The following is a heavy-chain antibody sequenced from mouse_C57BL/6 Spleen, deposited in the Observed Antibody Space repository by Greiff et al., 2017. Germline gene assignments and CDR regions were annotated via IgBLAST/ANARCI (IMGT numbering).Heavy chain of an antibody. CDR3: ARPYDYDGTWFAY. CDR1: GFTFSSDG. CDR2: ISSGGSYT. Sequence: EVQGVESGGDLVKPGGSLKLSCAASGFTFSSDGMSWVRPTPDKRLEWVATISSGGSYTYYPDSVKGRFTISRDNAKNTLYLQMSSLKSEDTAMYYCARPYDYDGTWFAYWGQGTLVTVSA. D-gene: IGHD2-4*01. V-gene: IGHV5-6*01. J-gene: IGHJ3*01.